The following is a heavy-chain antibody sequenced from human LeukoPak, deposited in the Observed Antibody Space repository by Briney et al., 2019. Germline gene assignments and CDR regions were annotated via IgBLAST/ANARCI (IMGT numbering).Heavy chain of an antibody. Sequence: GGSLRLSCAASGFSFSTYAMSWVRQAPGKGLEWVAAISGSGGDTDYADSVKGRFTISRDNSKNTLYLQMNSLRAEGTAVYYCAKDIHFLTGYDYWGQGALVIVSS. D-gene: IGHD3/OR15-3a*01. J-gene: IGHJ4*02. V-gene: IGHV3-23*01. CDR2: ISGSGGDT. CDR3: AKDIHFLTGYDY. CDR1: GFSFSTYA.